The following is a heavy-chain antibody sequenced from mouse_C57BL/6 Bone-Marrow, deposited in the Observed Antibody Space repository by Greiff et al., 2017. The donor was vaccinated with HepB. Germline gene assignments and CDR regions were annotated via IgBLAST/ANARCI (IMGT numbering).Heavy chain of an antibody. CDR2: IYPGSGRT. J-gene: IGHJ3*01. V-gene: IGHV1-55*01. CDR1: GYTFTSYW. Sequence: VQLQQSGAELVKPGASVKMSCKASGYTFTSYWITWVKQRPGPGLEWIGEIYPGSGRTNYHEKFKSKATLTVDTSSSTAYMQLSSLTSEDSAVYYCASPRSGSWCADWGQGTRVTVSA. D-gene: IGHD1-3*01. CDR3: ASPRSGSWCAD.